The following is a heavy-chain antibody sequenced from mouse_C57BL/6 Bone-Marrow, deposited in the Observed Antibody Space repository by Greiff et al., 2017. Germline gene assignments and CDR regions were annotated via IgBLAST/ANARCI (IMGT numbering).Heavy chain of an antibody. J-gene: IGHJ2*01. CDR2: IEPENGDT. D-gene: IGHD4-1*01. Sequence: EVQGVESGAELVRPGASVKLSCTASGFNIKDDYMHWVKQRPEQGLEWIGWIEPENGDTEYASNFHGKATITADTSSNTAYLHLSSLTSEDTAVYYCTTYLTGTRGDYWGQGTTLTVSS. CDR1: GFNIKDDY. CDR3: TTYLTGTRGDY. V-gene: IGHV14-4*01.